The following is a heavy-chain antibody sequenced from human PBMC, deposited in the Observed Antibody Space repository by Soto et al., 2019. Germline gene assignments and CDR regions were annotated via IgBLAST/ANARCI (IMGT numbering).Heavy chain of an antibody. CDR2: IGSDGNNK. J-gene: IGHJ3*02. CDR1: GFSFTTYG. CDR3: ARGGVTGIVGIFGSPLDI. D-gene: IGHD1-1*01. Sequence: QVQLVESGGGWVQPGRSLGLSCEATGFSFTTYGIHWVRQAPGKGLEWVAVIGSDGNNKYYADSVEGRFTISRDNSKNTVYLQMKSLRGDDTAVYYCARGGVTGIVGIFGSPLDIWGQGTVVTVSS. V-gene: IGHV3-33*01.